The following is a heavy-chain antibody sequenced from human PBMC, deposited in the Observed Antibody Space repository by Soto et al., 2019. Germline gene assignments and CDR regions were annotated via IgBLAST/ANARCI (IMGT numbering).Heavy chain of an antibody. V-gene: IGHV1-3*01. CDR1: GYTFTSYA. CDR2: INAGNGNT. Sequence: ASVKVSCKASGYTFTSYAMHWVRRAPGQRLEWMGWINAGNGNTKYSQKFQGRVTITRDTSASTAYMELSSLRSEDTAVYYCAREVDCSGGSCYSGGWVNRFDPWGQGTLVTVSS. J-gene: IGHJ5*02. D-gene: IGHD2-15*01. CDR3: AREVDCSGGSCYSGGWVNRFDP.